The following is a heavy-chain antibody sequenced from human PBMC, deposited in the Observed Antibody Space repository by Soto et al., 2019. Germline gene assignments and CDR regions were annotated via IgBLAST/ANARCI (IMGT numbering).Heavy chain of an antibody. V-gene: IGHV3-23*01. CDR3: GKDPNGDYIGAFDI. D-gene: IGHD4-17*01. CDR2: ISGSGDTT. J-gene: IGHJ3*02. CDR1: GFTFSSYA. Sequence: GGSLRLSCAASGFTFSSYAMSWVRQAPGKGLEWVSAISGSGDTTKLADSVKGRFTISRDNSKNTLYLQMNSLRAEDTALYYCGKDPNGDYIGAFDIWGQGTMVTVSS.